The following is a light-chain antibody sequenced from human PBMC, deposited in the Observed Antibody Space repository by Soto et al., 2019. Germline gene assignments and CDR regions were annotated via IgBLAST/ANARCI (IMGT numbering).Light chain of an antibody. CDR2: GNS. CDR3: QSYDSSLSGSV. CDR1: SSNIGAGYD. J-gene: IGLJ3*02. V-gene: IGLV1-40*01. Sequence: QSVLTQPPSVSGAPGQRVTISCTGSSSNIGAGYDVHWYQQLPGTAPKLLIYGNSNRPSGVPDRFSGSKSGTSASLDITGLQAEDEADYYCQSYDSSLSGSVFGGGTTLTVL.